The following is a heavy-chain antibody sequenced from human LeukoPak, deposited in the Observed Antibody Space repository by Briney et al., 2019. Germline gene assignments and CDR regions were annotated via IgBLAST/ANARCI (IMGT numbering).Heavy chain of an antibody. V-gene: IGHV4-39*07. J-gene: IGHJ5*02. CDR3: ARGRFSANWFDP. CDR2: IHYSGST. Sequence: PSETLSLTCTVSGGSISSSRYYWGWIRQPPGKGLEWIGSIHYSGSTYYNPSLKSRVTVSVDTSENQFSLKLSSVTAADTAVYYCARGRFSANWFDPWGQGTLVTVSS. D-gene: IGHD3-3*01. CDR1: GGSISSSRYY.